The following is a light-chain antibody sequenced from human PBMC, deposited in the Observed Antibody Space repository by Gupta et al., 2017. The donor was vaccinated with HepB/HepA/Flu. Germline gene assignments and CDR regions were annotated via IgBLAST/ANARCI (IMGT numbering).Light chain of an antibody. CDR2: DAS. CDR1: QSVSSY. CDR3: QQPSNWPSFT. Sequence: EIVLTQSPATLSLSPGERSTLSCRASQSVSSYLAWYQQKPGQAPRLLIYDASNRDTGIPARFCGSGGGKNFTLTISSREQEDFAVYYCQQPSNWPSFTFGQGTLVDIK. V-gene: IGKV3D-11*02. J-gene: IGKJ5*01.